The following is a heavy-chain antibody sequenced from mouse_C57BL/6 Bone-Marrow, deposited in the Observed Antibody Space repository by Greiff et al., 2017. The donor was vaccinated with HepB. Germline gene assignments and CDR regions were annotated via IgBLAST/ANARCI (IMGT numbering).Heavy chain of an antibody. V-gene: IGHV1-80*01. J-gene: IGHJ1*03. CDR2: IYPGDGDT. Sequence: VQRVESGAELVKPGASVKISCKASGYAFSSYWMNWVKQRPGKGLEWIGQIYPGDGDTNYNGKFKGKATLTADKSSSTAYMQHSSLTSEDSAVYFCARSRWLLWYFDVWGTGTTVTVSS. D-gene: IGHD2-3*01. CDR1: GYAFSSYW. CDR3: ARSRWLLWYFDV.